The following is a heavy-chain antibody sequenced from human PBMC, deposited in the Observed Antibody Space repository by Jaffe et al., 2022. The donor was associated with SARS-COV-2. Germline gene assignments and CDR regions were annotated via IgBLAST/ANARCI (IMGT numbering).Heavy chain of an antibody. CDR2: INHSGST. Sequence: QVQLQQWGAGLLKPSETLSLTCAVYGGSFSGYYWSWIRQPPGKGLEWIGEINHSGSTNYNPSLKSRVTISVDTSKNQFSLKLSSVTAADTAVYYCASLQLVQGDWFDPWGQGTLVTVSS. CDR3: ASLQLVQGDWFDP. J-gene: IGHJ5*02. CDR1: GGSFSGYY. D-gene: IGHD6-13*01. V-gene: IGHV4-34*01.